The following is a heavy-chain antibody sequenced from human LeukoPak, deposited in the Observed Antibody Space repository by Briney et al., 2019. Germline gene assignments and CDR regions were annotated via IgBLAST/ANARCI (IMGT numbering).Heavy chain of an antibody. V-gene: IGHV3-23*01. J-gene: IGHJ4*02. D-gene: IGHD3-22*01. CDR2: ISNDGGGT. Sequence: GGSLSLSCAASRFIFNNYGLVWVRPAPGKGLEWVSTISNDGGGTTYADFVKGRFSVSRDNSKNTLFLQMNSLRAEDTALYYCAKGSSGYFFDLWGQGTLVTVSS. CDR1: RFIFNNYG. CDR3: AKGSSGYFFDL.